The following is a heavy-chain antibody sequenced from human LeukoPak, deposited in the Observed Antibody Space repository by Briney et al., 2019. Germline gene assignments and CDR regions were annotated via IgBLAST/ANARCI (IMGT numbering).Heavy chain of an antibody. CDR1: GFTVTDYW. J-gene: IGHJ4*02. Sequence: GGSLRLSCVASGFTVTDYWMDWVRQAPGKGPEWLSRISKDGSITVYADSTKGRSTVSRVPAKSSVYLETTSLRREDMSVYYCERRGYSGSYYKFSWGQGTLVTVAS. CDR2: ISKDGSIT. V-gene: IGHV3-74*01. D-gene: IGHD6-25*01. CDR3: ERRGYSGSYYKFS.